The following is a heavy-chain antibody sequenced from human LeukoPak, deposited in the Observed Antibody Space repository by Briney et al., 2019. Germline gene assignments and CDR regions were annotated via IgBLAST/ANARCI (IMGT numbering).Heavy chain of an antibody. J-gene: IGHJ4*02. CDR3: ARHSSGWYRFDY. CDR1: GYYISSGHY. CDR2: IYHSGST. V-gene: IGHV4-38-2*01. Sequence: SETLSLTCGVSGYYISSGHYWGWIRQPPGKGLEWIGSIYHSGSTYYNPSLKSRVSMSVGTSKNQFSLKLSSVTAADTAVYYCARHSSGWYRFDYWGQGTLVTVSS. D-gene: IGHD6-19*01.